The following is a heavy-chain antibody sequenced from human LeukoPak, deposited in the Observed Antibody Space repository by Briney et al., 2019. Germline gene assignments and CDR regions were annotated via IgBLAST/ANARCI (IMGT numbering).Heavy chain of an antibody. V-gene: IGHV3-23*01. CDR3: ARSPTFRGWFDP. D-gene: IGHD2/OR15-2a*01. J-gene: IGHJ5*02. CDR2: ISGSGGST. CDR1: GFTFSSYA. Sequence: TGGSLRLSCAASGFTFSSYAMSWVRQAPGKGLEWVSAISGSGGSTYYADSVKGRFTISRDNAKNSLYLQVNSLRAEDTAVYYCARSPTFRGWFDPWGQGTLVTVSS.